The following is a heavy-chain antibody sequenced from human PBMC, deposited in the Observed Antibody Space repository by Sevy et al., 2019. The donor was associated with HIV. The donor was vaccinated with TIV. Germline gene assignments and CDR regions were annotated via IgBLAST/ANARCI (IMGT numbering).Heavy chain of an antibody. V-gene: IGHV4-39*01. Sequence: SETLSLTCTVSGGSISSSSYYWGWIRQPPGKGLEWIGSIYYSGSTYYNPSLKSRVTISVDTSKNQFSLKLSSVTAADTAVYYCARGIVAPAYWGQGTLVTVSS. J-gene: IGHJ4*02. CDR2: IYYSGST. D-gene: IGHD1-26*01. CDR1: GGSISSSSYY. CDR3: ARGIVAPAY.